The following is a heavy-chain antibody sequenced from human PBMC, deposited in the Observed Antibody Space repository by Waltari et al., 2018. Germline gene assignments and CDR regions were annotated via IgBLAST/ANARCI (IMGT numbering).Heavy chain of an antibody. D-gene: IGHD5-18*01. CDR3: VLYSSEPLGDS. CDR1: GFTFSNFW. Sequence: EVQLVESGGGLVQPGGSLRLSCAASGFTFSNFWMHWVRQGPGKGLVSVSLIKRDGSITSDADSVKGRFTISRDNAKNTLFLQMNSLRADDTGVYYCVLYSSEPLGDSWGQGTLVTVSS. CDR2: IKRDGSIT. V-gene: IGHV3-74*01. J-gene: IGHJ4*02.